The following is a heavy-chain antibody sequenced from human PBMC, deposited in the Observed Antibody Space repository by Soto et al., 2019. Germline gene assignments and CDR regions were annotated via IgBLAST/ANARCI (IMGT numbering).Heavy chain of an antibody. CDR2: ISSSSSYI. Sequence: GGSLRLSCAASGFTFSSYSMNWVRQAPGKGLEWVSSISSSSSYIYYADSVKGRFTISRDNAKNSLYLQMSSLRAEDTAVYYCVKDVYDFWSGSGVFDGMDVWGQGTTVTVSS. J-gene: IGHJ6*02. CDR3: VKDVYDFWSGSGVFDGMDV. CDR1: GFTFSSYS. V-gene: IGHV3-21*01. D-gene: IGHD3-3*01.